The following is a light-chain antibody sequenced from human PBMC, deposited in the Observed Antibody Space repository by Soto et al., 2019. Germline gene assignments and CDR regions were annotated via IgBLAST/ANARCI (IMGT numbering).Light chain of an antibody. Sequence: EIFLTQAAATLSLSPGERATLSCRASQGVSSYLAWYQQKPGQAPRLLIYDASNRATGIPARFSGSGSGTDFTLTISSLEPEDFAVYYCQQRSNWPPTFGQGTRLEIK. CDR3: QQRSNWPPT. J-gene: IGKJ5*01. CDR2: DAS. V-gene: IGKV3-11*01. CDR1: QGVSSY.